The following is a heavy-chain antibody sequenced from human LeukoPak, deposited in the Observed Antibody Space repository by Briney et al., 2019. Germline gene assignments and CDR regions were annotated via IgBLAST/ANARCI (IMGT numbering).Heavy chain of an antibody. CDR3: ARSPWEAGLYYFDY. J-gene: IGHJ4*02. CDR2: ISAYNGNT. Sequence: ASVKVSCKASGYTFTSYGISWVRQAPGQGLEWMGWISAYNGNTNYAQKLRGRVTMTTDTSTSTAYMELRSLRSDDTAVYYCARSPWEAGLYYFDYWGQGTLVTVSS. V-gene: IGHV1-18*01. CDR1: GYTFTSYG. D-gene: IGHD1-26*01.